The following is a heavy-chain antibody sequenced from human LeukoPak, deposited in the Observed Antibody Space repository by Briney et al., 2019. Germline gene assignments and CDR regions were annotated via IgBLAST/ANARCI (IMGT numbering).Heavy chain of an antibody. V-gene: IGHV3-48*01. CDR2: ISSSSSTI. J-gene: IGHJ4*02. Sequence: HSGGSLGLSCAASGFTFSSYSMNWVRQAPGKGLEWVSYISSSSSTIYYADSVKGGFTISRENAKNSLYLQMNSLRAEDTAVYYCARDEAYWGQGTLVTVSS. CDR1: GFTFSSYS. CDR3: ARDEAY.